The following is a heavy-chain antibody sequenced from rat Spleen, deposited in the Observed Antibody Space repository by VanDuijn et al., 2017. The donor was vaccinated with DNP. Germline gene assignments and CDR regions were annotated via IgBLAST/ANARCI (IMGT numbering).Heavy chain of an antibody. CDR1: GYPITSSYR. V-gene: IGHV3-3*01. D-gene: IGHD1-4*01. CDR3: ARWPGYNPPYAMDA. J-gene: IGHJ4*01. Sequence: EVQLQESGPGLVKPSQSLSLTCSVTGYPITSSYRWNWIRKFPGNKLEWMGSVNSAGSTNYNPSLKSRISITRDTSKNQLFLQVNSVTTEDTATYYCARWPGYNPPYAMDAWGQGTSV. CDR2: VNSAGST.